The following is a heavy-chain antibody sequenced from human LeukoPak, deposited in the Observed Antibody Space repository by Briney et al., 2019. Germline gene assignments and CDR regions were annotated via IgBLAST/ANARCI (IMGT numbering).Heavy chain of an antibody. V-gene: IGHV1-69*05. J-gene: IGHJ2*01. Sequence: SVKVSCKASGGTFSSYAISWVRQAPRQGLEWMGRIIPIFGTANYAQKFQGRVTITTDESTGTAYMELSSLRSEDTAVYYCARDRRTYYYDSSGPTYFDLWGRGTLVTVSS. CDR1: GGTFSSYA. D-gene: IGHD3-22*01. CDR3: ARDRRTYYYDSSGPTYFDL. CDR2: IIPIFGTA.